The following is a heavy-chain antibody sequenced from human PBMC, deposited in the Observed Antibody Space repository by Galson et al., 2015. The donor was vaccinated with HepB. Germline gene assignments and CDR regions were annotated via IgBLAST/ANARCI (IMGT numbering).Heavy chain of an antibody. CDR3: AREALISDDYVWGSYRYTTPSFQH. Sequence: SLRLSCAASGFTFSDYYMSWIRQAPGKGLEWVSCISSSGSTIYYADSVKGRFTISRDNAKNSLYLQMNSLRAEDTAVYYCAREALISDDYVWGSYRYTTPSFQHWGQGTLVTVSS. V-gene: IGHV3-11*01. J-gene: IGHJ1*01. CDR1: GFTFSDYY. CDR2: ISSSGSTI. D-gene: IGHD3-16*02.